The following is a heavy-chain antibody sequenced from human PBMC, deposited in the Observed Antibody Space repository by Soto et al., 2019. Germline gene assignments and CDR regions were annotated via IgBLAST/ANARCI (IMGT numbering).Heavy chain of an antibody. CDR3: ALGGVAVPLGN. D-gene: IGHD6-19*01. Sequence: EVQLLESGGGLVQPGGPLKVSCAASGFTFSNYAMTWVRQAPGKGLEWVSSISASGASTYYAASVKGRFTISRDNSKNTLYLQMSSLRAEDTAVYYRALGGVAVPLGNWGQGTLVTVSS. CDR2: ISASGAST. CDR1: GFTFSNYA. J-gene: IGHJ4*02. V-gene: IGHV3-23*01.